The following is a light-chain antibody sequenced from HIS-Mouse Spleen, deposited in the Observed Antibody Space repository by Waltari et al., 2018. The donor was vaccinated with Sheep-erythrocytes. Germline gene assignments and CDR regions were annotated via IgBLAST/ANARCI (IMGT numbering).Light chain of an antibody. CDR1: SPNIGSNT. CDR3: AAWDDSLNGPV. V-gene: IGLV1-44*01. Sequence: QSVLTQPPSASGTPGQRVTIPCSGSSPNIGSNTLNWYQQLPGTAPKLLIYSNNQRPSGVPDRFSGSKSGTSASLAISGLQSEDEADYYCAAWDDSLNGPVFGGGTKLTVL. CDR2: SNN. J-gene: IGLJ3*02.